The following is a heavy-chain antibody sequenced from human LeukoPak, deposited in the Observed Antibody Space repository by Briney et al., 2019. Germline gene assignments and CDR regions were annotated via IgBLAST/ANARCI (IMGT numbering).Heavy chain of an antibody. J-gene: IGHJ6*02. Sequence: GRSLRLSCAASGFTFSSYAMHWVRQAPGKGLEWVAVISYDGSNKYYADSVKGRFTISRDNSKNTLYLQMNSLRAEDTAVYYCARARVAGYYYYGMDVWGQGTTVTVSS. CDR2: ISYDGSNK. V-gene: IGHV3-30-3*01. CDR3: ARARVAGYYYYGMDV. D-gene: IGHD6-19*01. CDR1: GFTFSSYA.